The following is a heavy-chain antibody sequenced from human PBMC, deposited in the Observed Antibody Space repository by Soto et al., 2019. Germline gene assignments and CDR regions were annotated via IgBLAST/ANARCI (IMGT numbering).Heavy chain of an antibody. CDR2: ISGSSTYI. D-gene: IGHD2-15*01. CDR3: ARDRCSGGSCYRTYAFDI. Sequence: KAGGSLRLSCAASGFILSNYTMNWVRQAPGKGLEWVASISGSSTYIYYADSVKGRFAISRDNAKNSLYLQMNSLRVEDTAVYYCARDRCSGGSCYRTYAFDIWGQGTLVTVSS. V-gene: IGHV3-21*06. CDR1: GFILSNYT. J-gene: IGHJ3*02.